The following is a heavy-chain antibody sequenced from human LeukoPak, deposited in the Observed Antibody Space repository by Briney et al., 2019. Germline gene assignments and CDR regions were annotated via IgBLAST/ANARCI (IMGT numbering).Heavy chain of an antibody. V-gene: IGHV1-69*01. Sequence: ASVKVSCKASGGTFSSYAISWVRQAPGQGLEWIGGIIPIFGTANYAQKFQGRVTITADESTSTAYMELSSLRSDDTAVYYCARGDGSGWYPFDYWGQGALVTVSS. D-gene: IGHD6-19*01. J-gene: IGHJ4*02. CDR2: IIPIFGTA. CDR3: ARGDGSGWYPFDY. CDR1: GGTFSSYA.